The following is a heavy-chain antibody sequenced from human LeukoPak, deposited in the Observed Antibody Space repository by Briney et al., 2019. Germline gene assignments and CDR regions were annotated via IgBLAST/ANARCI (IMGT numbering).Heavy chain of an antibody. CDR3: ARDVHGDYGSGWFNP. CDR2: IMPLFGTA. D-gene: IGHD4-17*01. CDR1: GGTFNNSA. Sequence: SVKVSCKTSGGTFNNSAIRWVRQAPGQGLEWLGGIMPLFGTAGYAQKFQGRVTITKDESTRTVYLELTSLTSDDTAVYYCARDVHGDYGSGWFNPWGQGTLVSVSS. V-gene: IGHV1-69*05. J-gene: IGHJ5*02.